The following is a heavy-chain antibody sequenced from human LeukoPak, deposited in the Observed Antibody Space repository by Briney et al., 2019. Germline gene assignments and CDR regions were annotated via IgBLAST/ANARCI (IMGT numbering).Heavy chain of an antibody. CDR1: GGSFSGYY. V-gene: IGHV4-34*01. D-gene: IGHD3-10*01. Sequence: SETLSLTCAVYGGSFSGYYWSWIRQPPGKGLEWIGEINHSGSTNYNPSLKSRVTISVDTSKNQFSLKLSSVTAADTAVYYCARGPRSWFGSWGQGTLVTVSS. CDR3: ARGPRSWFGS. CDR2: INHSGST. J-gene: IGHJ4*02.